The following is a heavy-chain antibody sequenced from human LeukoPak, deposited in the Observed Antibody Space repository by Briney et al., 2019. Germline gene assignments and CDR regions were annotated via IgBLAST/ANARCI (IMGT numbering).Heavy chain of an antibody. Sequence: GRSLRLSCAASGFTFSSYGMHGVRQAPAKGLEWVAVISYDESNKYYADSVKGRFTISRDNSKNTLYLQMNSLRAEDTAVYYCARDIVVVPAAMLPLYYYYGMDVWGQGTTVTVSS. J-gene: IGHJ6*02. V-gene: IGHV3-30*03. CDR3: ARDIVVVPAAMLPLYYYYGMDV. CDR1: GFTFSSYG. CDR2: ISYDESNK. D-gene: IGHD2-2*01.